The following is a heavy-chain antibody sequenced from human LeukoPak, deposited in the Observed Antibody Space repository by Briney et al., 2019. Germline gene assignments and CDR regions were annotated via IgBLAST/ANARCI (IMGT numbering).Heavy chain of an antibody. CDR1: GGSISSSNW. J-gene: IGHJ4*02. CDR3: ARALGVVVPAAIGYYFDY. CDR2: IYHSGST. Sequence: SETLSLTCAVSGGSISSSNWWSWVRQPPGKGLEWIGEIYHSGSTNYNPSLKSRVTISVDKSKNQFSLKLSSVTAADTAVYYCARALGVVVPAAIGYYFDYWGQGTLVTVSS. D-gene: IGHD2-2*01. V-gene: IGHV4-4*02.